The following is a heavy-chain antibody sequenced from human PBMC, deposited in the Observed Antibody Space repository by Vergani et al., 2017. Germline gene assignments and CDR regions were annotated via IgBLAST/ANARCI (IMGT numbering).Heavy chain of an antibody. CDR1: GGSISSYY. CDR2: IYYSGST. Sequence: QLQLQESGPGLVKPSETLSLTCTVSGGSISSYYWSWIRQPPGKGLEWIGYIYYSGSTNYNPSLKSRVTISVDTSKNQFSLKLSSVTAADTAVYYCARSLLGYCSSTSCYYYYYMDVWGKGTTVTVSS. V-gene: IGHV4-59*01. D-gene: IGHD2-2*01. CDR3: ARSLLGYCSSTSCYYYYYMDV. J-gene: IGHJ6*03.